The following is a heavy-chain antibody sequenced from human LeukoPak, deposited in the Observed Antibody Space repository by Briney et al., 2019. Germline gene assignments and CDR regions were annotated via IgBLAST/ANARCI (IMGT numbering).Heavy chain of an antibody. V-gene: IGHV3-21*01. Sequence: KSGGSLRLSCAASGFTFSSYSMNWVRQAPGKGLEWVSSISSSSSYIYYADSVKGRFTISRDNAKNSLYLQMNSLRAEDTAVYYCARDRGYGDYYDYWGQGTLVTVSS. CDR3: ARDRGYGDYYDY. J-gene: IGHJ4*02. CDR1: GFTFSSYS. CDR2: ISSSSSYI. D-gene: IGHD4-17*01.